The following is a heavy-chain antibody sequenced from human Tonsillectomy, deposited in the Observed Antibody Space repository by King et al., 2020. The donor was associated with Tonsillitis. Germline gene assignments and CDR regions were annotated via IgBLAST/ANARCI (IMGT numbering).Heavy chain of an antibody. CDR1: GFTFSSYG. D-gene: IGHD1-26*01. V-gene: IGHV3-30*18. J-gene: IGHJ4*02. CDR3: AKDLFRCRSGSYCCVDY. CDR2: ISSDGSNK. Sequence: VQLVESGGGVVKPGRSLRLSCAASGFTFSSYGMHWVRPAPGQGLEWVAVISSDGSNKHYAAPVKGLFTISRDTSTNTLYLQMNSLRAAETAVYYCAKDLFRCRSGSYCCVDYCGQGTPGTVSS.